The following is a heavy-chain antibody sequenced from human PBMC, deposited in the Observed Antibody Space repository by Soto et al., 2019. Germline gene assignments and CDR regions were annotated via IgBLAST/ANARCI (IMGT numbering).Heavy chain of an antibody. D-gene: IGHD2-15*01. CDR1: GFTFRDAV. CDR3: VTGCSGGSCYSVYYYYYYYMDV. CDR2: SHPKSEDGSI. V-gene: IGHV3-15*01. J-gene: IGHJ6*03. Sequence: EVQLVESGGGLVKPGGSLRLSCAASGFTFRDAVMTWVRQVPGKGLEWVGHSHPKSEDGSISYAPPVKGRFTISRDDSRNTLYLQMNSLTTEDAAVYYCVTGCSGGSCYSVYYYYYYYMDVCGKGTTVTVSS.